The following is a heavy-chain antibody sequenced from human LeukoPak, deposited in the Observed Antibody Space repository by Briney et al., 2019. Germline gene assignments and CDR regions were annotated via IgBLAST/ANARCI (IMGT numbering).Heavy chain of an antibody. D-gene: IGHD3-10*01. CDR1: GGSISGYS. V-gene: IGHV4-59*08. CDR2: IYHSGST. Sequence: SETLSLTCTVSGGSISGYSWSWIRQPPGKGLEWIGYIYHSGSTNYNPSLKSRVTISVDTSKNQFSLKLSSVTAADTAVYYCARPMVRGVNDALDIWGQGTMVTVSS. CDR3: ARPMVRGVNDALDI. J-gene: IGHJ3*02.